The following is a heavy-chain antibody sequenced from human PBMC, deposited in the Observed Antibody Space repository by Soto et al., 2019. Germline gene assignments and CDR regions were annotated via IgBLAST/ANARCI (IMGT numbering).Heavy chain of an antibody. CDR3: ARDKERLQLGWNYYYILDV. J-gene: IGHJ6*02. D-gene: IGHD6-25*01. V-gene: IGHV1-69*12. Sequence: QVQLEQSGAEVKQPGSSVRVSCKASGGTFSNSAISWVRQAPGQGLEWMGGIMPIFRTPDYAQKFQGRVTISADESTSTAYMELNGLRSDDTAVYYCARDKERLQLGWNYYYILDVWGQGTTVTVSS. CDR1: GGTFSNSA. CDR2: IMPIFRTP.